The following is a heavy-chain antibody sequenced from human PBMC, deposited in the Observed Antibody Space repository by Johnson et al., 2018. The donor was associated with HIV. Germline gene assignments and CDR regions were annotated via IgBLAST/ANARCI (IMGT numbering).Heavy chain of an antibody. Sequence: QVLLVESGGGVVQPGRSLRLSCAASGFTFSSYAMHWVRQAPGKGLEWVAVISYDGSNKYYADSVKGRFTISRDNSKNTLYLQMNSLRAEDTAVYYCARCMIVVVITDAFDIWGQGTMVTVYS. D-gene: IGHD3-22*01. CDR1: GFTFSSYA. CDR3: ARCMIVVVITDAFDI. CDR2: ISYDGSNK. J-gene: IGHJ3*02. V-gene: IGHV3-30-3*01.